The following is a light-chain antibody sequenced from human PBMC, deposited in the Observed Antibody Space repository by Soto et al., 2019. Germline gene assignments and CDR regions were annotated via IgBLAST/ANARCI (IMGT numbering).Light chain of an antibody. J-gene: IGLJ1*01. CDR1: KNDIGVYDF. Sequence: QSALTQPPSASGSPGESVIISCTGTKNDIGVYDFVSWYQHHAGKAPRLIIYEVVQRPSGVPDRFSGSKSGNTASLTVSGLQAADEADYFCKSYAGSNTDVFGSGTKLTVL. CDR3: KSYAGSNTDV. CDR2: EVV. V-gene: IGLV2-8*01.